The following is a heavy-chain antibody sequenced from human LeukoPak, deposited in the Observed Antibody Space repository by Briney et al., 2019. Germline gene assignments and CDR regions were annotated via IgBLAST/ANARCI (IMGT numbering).Heavy chain of an antibody. CDR3: TRRGRGFGELLID. V-gene: IGHV3-73*01. CDR1: GFTFRGSA. CDR2: IRSKANNYAT. D-gene: IGHD3-10*01. Sequence: GGSLKLSCAASGFTFRGSAIHWVRLPSGKGLEWVGRIRSKANNYATAYAASVKGRFTISRDDSKNTAYLQMNSLKTEDTAVYYCTRRGRGFGELLIDWGQGTLVTVSS. J-gene: IGHJ4*02.